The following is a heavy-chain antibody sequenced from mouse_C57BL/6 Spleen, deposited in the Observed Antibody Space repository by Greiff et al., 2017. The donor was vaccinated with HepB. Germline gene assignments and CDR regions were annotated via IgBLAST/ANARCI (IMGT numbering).Heavy chain of an antibody. V-gene: IGHV1-82*01. Sequence: QVQLQQSGPELVKPGASVKISCKASGYAFSSSWMNWVKQRPGKGLEWIGRIYPGDGDTNYNGKFKGKATLTADKSSSTAYMQLSSLTSEDSAVYFCARKLGQAFDYWGQGTTLTVSS. CDR3: ARKLGQAFDY. CDR2: IYPGDGDT. D-gene: IGHD4-1*01. CDR1: GYAFSSSW. J-gene: IGHJ2*01.